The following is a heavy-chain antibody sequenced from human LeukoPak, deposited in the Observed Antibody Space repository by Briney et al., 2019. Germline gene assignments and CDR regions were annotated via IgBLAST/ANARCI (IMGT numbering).Heavy chain of an antibody. CDR2: IRYDGSNK. J-gene: IGHJ3*02. Sequence: GGSLRLSCAASGFTFSSYGMHWVRQAPGKGLEWVAFIRYDGSNKYYADSVKGRFTISRDNSKNTLYLQMNSLRAEDTAVYYCARDTAMVKDAFDIWGQGTMVTVSS. D-gene: IGHD5-18*01. V-gene: IGHV3-30*02. CDR1: GFTFSSYG. CDR3: ARDTAMVKDAFDI.